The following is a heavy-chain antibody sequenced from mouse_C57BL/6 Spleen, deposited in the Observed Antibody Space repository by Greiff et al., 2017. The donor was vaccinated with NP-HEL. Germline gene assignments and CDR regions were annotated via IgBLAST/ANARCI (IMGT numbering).Heavy chain of an antibody. CDR1: GYTFTSYW. J-gene: IGHJ1*03. V-gene: IGHV1-64*01. CDR3: ARGDLLRYGENWYFDV. Sequence: QVQLQQPGAELVKPGASVKLSCKASGYTFTSYWMHWVKQRPGQGLEWIGMIHPNSGSTNYNEKFKSKATLTVDKSSSTAYMQLSSLTSEDSAVYYCARGDLLRYGENWYFDVWGTRTTVTVSS. CDR2: IHPNSGST. D-gene: IGHD1-1*01.